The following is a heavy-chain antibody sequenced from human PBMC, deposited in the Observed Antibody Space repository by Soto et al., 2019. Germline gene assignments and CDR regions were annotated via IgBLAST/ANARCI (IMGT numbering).Heavy chain of an antibody. D-gene: IGHD5-18*01. Sequence: QVQLVQSGGEVRKPGASVKVSCQTSGYTFNIFGIGWVRQAPGQGLEWMGWINTYNGNTDYAQKIQGRVPMTTDTSTSTAYMDLRGLTSDDTAVYYCARAIAGGYGHTTLDYWGQGTLLTVSS. J-gene: IGHJ4*02. CDR2: INTYNGNT. V-gene: IGHV1-18*01. CDR1: GYTFNIFG. CDR3: ARAIAGGYGHTTLDY.